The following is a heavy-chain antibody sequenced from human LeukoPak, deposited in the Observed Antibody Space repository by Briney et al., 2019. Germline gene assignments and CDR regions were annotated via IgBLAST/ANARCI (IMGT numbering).Heavy chain of an antibody. CDR1: GGSISSYY. V-gene: IGHV4-59*01. CDR2: IYYSGST. CDR3: ARESDYVWGSYRHDAFDI. J-gene: IGHJ3*02. D-gene: IGHD3-16*02. Sequence: SETLSLTCTVSGGSISSYYWSWSRQSPGMGLEWIGYIYYSGSTNYNPSLKSRVTISVDTSKNQFSLKLSSVTAADTAVYYCARESDYVWGSYRHDAFDIWGQGTMVTVSS.